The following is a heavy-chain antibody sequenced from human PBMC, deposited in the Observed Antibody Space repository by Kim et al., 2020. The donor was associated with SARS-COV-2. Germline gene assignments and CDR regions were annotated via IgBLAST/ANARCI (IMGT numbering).Heavy chain of an antibody. D-gene: IGHD6-19*01. V-gene: IGHV1-2*02. J-gene: IGHJ3*02. CDR2: INPNSGGT. CDR1: GYTFTGYY. Sequence: ASVKVSCKASGYTFTGYYMHWVRQAPGQGLQWMGWINPNSGGTNYAQKFQGRVTMTRDTSISTAYMELSRLRSDDTAVYYCARDTGIAVAGTGAFDIWGQGTMVTVSS. CDR3: ARDTGIAVAGTGAFDI.